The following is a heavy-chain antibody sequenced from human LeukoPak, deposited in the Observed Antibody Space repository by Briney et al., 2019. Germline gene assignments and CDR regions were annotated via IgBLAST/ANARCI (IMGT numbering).Heavy chain of an antibody. V-gene: IGHV1-18*01. J-gene: IGHJ3*01. CDR3: AKDSFTTIVVVTNDAFDF. Sequence: ASVKVSCKTSVYTFTIHGISRVRQAPGQGLEYMGWISGYNDDTNYAQRFQGRLTMTKDTSTSTAYMELRSLTSDDTAVYYCAKDSFTTIVVVTNDAFDFWGQGTMVIVSS. D-gene: IGHD3-22*01. CDR2: ISGYNDDT. CDR1: VYTFTIHG.